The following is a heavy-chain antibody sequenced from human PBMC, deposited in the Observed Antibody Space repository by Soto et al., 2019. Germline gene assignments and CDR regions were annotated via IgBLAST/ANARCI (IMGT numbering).Heavy chain of an antibody. V-gene: IGHV4-31*11. CDR1: GGSISSGGYS. Sequence: SETLSLTCAVSGGSISSGGYSWSWIRQPPGKGLEWIGYIYYSGSTYYNPSLKSRVTISVDTSRNQFSLKLSSVTAADTAVYYCARLDIVATIDRYFDYWGQGTLVTVSS. D-gene: IGHD5-12*01. J-gene: IGHJ4*02. CDR2: IYYSGST. CDR3: ARLDIVATIDRYFDY.